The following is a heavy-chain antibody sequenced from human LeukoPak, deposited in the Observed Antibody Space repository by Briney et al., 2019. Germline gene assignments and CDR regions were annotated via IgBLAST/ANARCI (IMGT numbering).Heavy chain of an antibody. CDR1: GFTFDDYG. J-gene: IGHJ4*02. Sequence: GGSLRLSCAASGFTFDDYGMNWVRQVPGKGLEWVSSINWNGVSTGYADSVKGRFTISRDNAKNSLYLQINSLRAEDTAVYYCARLTTMTTTGGPFDYWGQGTLVTVSS. D-gene: IGHD4-17*01. CDR2: INWNGVST. V-gene: IGHV3-20*04. CDR3: ARLTTMTTTGGPFDY.